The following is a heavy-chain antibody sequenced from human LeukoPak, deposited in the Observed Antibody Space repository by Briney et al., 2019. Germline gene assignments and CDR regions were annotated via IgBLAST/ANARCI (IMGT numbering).Heavy chain of an antibody. Sequence: GGSLRLSCAASGFTFNNYWMSWVRQAPGKGLQWVANIKQDGSQKFYVDSVKGRFTMSRDNTKNLLYLQMNSLRVEDTAVYYCARGDFSDYGDYVDAFDVWGQGTMVTVSS. CDR2: IKQDGSQK. V-gene: IGHV3-7*01. CDR1: GFTFNNYW. CDR3: ARGDFSDYGDYVDAFDV. D-gene: IGHD4-17*01. J-gene: IGHJ3*01.